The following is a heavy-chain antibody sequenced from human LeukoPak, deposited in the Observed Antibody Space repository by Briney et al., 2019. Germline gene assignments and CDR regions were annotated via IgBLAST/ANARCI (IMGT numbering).Heavy chain of an antibody. D-gene: IGHD1-26*01. CDR3: ARDRGGSYMYLQH. CDR1: GFTFSSYE. Sequence: GGSLRLSCAASGFTFSSYEMDWVRQAPGKGLEWVAHISSSGRYIDYADSVKGRITISRDNAKNSLFLQMNSLRAEDTALYYCARDRGGSYMYLQHWGQGTLVTVSS. CDR2: ISSSGRYI. J-gene: IGHJ1*01. V-gene: IGHV3-48*03.